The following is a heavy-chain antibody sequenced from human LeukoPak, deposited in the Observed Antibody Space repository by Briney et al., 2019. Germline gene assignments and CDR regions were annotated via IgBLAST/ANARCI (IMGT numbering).Heavy chain of an antibody. J-gene: IGHJ5*02. CDR3: AKGSHSSGWLEDWFDP. D-gene: IGHD6-19*01. V-gene: IGHV3-30*02. Sequence: GGSLRLSCAASGFTFSAYGMHWLRQSPGKGLEWVAFIRYDATYAFYADSVQGRFAISRDNSRNTVSLQMNSLRSEDTAVYYCAKGSHSSGWLEDWFDPWGQGTLVTVYS. CDR2: IRYDATYA. CDR1: GFTFSAYG.